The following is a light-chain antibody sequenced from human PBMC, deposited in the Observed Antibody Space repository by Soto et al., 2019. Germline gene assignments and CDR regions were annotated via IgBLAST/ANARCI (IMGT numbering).Light chain of an antibody. CDR3: QQFNTYSRT. CDR1: QGIRND. Sequence: IQMTQSPSSLSASVGDRVTITCRASQGIRNDLGWYQQKPGRAPKLLIYKASNLESGVPSRFSGSGSGTEFTLTISSLQADDFATYFCQQFNTYSRTFGQGTKVEIK. J-gene: IGKJ1*01. CDR2: KAS. V-gene: IGKV1-5*03.